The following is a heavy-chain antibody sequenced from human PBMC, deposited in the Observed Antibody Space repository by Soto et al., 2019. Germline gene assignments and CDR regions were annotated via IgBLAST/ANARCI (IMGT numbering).Heavy chain of an antibody. CDR3: ASPSIVGATTGY. J-gene: IGHJ4*02. CDR2: IYYSGST. CDR1: GGSISSSSYY. V-gene: IGHV4-39*01. D-gene: IGHD1-26*01. Sequence: QLQLQESGPGLVKPSETLSLTCTVSGGSISSSSYYWGWIRQPPGKGLEWIGSIYYSGSTYYNPSLKIRVTISVDTSRNQFSLKLSSVTAADTAVYYCASPSIVGATTGYWGQGTLVTVSS.